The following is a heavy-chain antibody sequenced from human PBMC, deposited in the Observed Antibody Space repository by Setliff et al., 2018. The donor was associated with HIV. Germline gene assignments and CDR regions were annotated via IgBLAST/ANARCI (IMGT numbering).Heavy chain of an antibody. CDR2: INTGNGDT. V-gene: IGHV1-3*03. CDR1: GYTFTSYA. D-gene: IGHD3-10*01. CDR3: ARSQINLVRGVVHYFDY. Sequence: ASVKVSCKASGYTFTSYAMHWVRQAPGQRLEWVGWINTGNGDTKYSQDFQGRVTISRDTSASTSHMELSSLRSEDMAVYYCARSQINLVRGVVHYFDYWGQGTLVTVSS. J-gene: IGHJ4*02.